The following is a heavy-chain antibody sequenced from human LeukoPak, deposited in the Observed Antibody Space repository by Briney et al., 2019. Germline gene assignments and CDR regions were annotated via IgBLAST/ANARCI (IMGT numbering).Heavy chain of an antibody. CDR1: GFTFSSYA. Sequence: GGSPRLSCAASGFTFSSYAMSWVRQAPGKGLEWVSGISGSGGSTYYADSVKGRFTISRDNSKNTLYLQMNSLRAEDTAVYYCAKGLSASGWRHFDYWGQGTLVTVSS. CDR2: ISGSGGST. D-gene: IGHD6-25*01. V-gene: IGHV3-23*01. J-gene: IGHJ4*02. CDR3: AKGLSASGWRHFDY.